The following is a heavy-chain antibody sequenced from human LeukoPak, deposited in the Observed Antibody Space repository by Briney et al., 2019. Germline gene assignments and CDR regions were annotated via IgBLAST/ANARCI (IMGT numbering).Heavy chain of an antibody. Sequence: PGGSLRLSCVASGFTFSSYWMHWVRQAPGKGLEWVSAISGSGGSTYYADSVKGRFTISRDNSKNTLYLQMNSLRAEDTAVYYCAKDSSGWEPDDAFDIWGQGTMVTVSS. CDR3: AKDSSGWEPDDAFDI. CDR1: GFTFSSYW. D-gene: IGHD1-26*01. J-gene: IGHJ3*02. V-gene: IGHV3-23*01. CDR2: ISGSGGST.